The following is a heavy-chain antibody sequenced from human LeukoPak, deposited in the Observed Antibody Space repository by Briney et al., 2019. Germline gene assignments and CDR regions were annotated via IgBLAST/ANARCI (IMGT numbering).Heavy chain of an antibody. CDR1: GFTFDDYA. V-gene: IGHV3-9*01. J-gene: IGHJ6*02. Sequence: PGRSLRLSCAASGFTFDDYAMHWVRQAPGKGLEWVSGISWNSGSIGYADSVKGRFTISRDSAKNSLYLQMNSLRAEDTALYYCAKDVAAAGTDRIYYYYYGMDVWGQGTTVTVSS. CDR2: ISWNSGSI. D-gene: IGHD6-13*01. CDR3: AKDVAAAGTDRIYYYYYGMDV.